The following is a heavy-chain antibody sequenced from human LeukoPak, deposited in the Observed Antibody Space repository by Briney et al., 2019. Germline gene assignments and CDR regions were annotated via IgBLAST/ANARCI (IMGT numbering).Heavy chain of an antibody. CDR3: ARGGDYGDSSKRFYYMDV. CDR2: IYTSENT. CDR1: GGYIGSYY. V-gene: IGHV4-4*07. Sequence: SETLSLTCTVSGGYIGSYYWSWIRQPAGKGLEWIGRIYTSENTDYNPSLKSRVTMSVDMSTSQFSLRLTSVTAADTAVYYCARGGDYGDSSKRFYYMDVWGKGTLVTVSS. J-gene: IGHJ6*03. D-gene: IGHD4-17*01.